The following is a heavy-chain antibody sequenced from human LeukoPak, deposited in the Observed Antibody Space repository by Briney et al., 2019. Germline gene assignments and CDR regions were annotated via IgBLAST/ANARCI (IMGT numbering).Heavy chain of an antibody. CDR1: GYSISSGYY. J-gene: IGHJ4*02. CDR2: IYHSGST. Sequence: SETLSLTCAVSGYSISSGYYWGWIRQPPGKGLEWIGSIYHSGSTHYNSSLKSRITISADTSKNQFSLKLTSVTAADTAMYYCARQWQSTGFDYWGQGTLVTVSS. V-gene: IGHV4-38-2*01. CDR3: ARQWQSTGFDY. D-gene: IGHD2-2*01.